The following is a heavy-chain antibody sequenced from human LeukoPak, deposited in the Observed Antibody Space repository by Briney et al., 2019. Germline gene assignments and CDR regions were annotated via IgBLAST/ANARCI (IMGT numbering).Heavy chain of an antibody. CDR3: ARGPQQSPAYHYDSSGYFYFGY. J-gene: IGHJ4*02. CDR2: INHSGST. V-gene: IGHV4-34*01. D-gene: IGHD3-22*01. CDR1: GGSFSGYY. Sequence: SETLSLTCAVYGGSFSGYYWSWIRQPPGKGLEWIGEINHSGSTNYNPSLKSRVTISVDTSKNQFSLKLSSVTAADTAVYYCARGPQQSPAYHYDSSGYFYFGYWGQGTLVTVSS.